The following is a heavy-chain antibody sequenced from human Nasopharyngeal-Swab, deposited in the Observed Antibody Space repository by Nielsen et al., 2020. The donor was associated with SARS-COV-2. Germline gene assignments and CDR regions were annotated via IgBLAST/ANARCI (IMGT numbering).Heavy chain of an antibody. CDR3: ARREYGSGSSKYYFDY. CDR1: GGSISSSSYY. Sequence: SETLSLTCTVSGGSISSSSYYWGWIRQPPGKGLEWIGSIYYSGSTYYNPSLKSRVTISVDTSKNQFSLKLSSVTAADTAVYYCARREYGSGSSKYYFDYWGQGTLVTVSS. D-gene: IGHD3-10*01. J-gene: IGHJ4*02. CDR2: IYYSGST. V-gene: IGHV4-39*01.